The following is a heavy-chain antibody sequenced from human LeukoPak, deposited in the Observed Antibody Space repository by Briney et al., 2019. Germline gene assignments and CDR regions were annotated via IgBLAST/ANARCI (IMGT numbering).Heavy chain of an antibody. V-gene: IGHV4-59*01. Sequence: PSETLSLTCTVSGGSISGYYWSWIRQPPGKGLEWIGYIYYSGSTNYNSSLKSRVTISLDTSKNQFSLKLNSVTAADTAVYYCARGGGTGTTASDFDYWGQGTLVTVSS. D-gene: IGHD1-7*01. CDR3: ARGGGTGTTASDFDY. CDR1: GGSISGYY. J-gene: IGHJ4*02. CDR2: IYYSGST.